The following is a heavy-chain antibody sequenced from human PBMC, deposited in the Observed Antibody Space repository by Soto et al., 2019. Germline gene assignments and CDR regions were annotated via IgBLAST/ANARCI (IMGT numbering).Heavy chain of an antibody. J-gene: IGHJ4*02. CDR2: TSYDGSTT. CDR3: ARDRRWLAYFDF. Sequence: QVQLVESGGGVVQPGRSLRLSCAASGFTLSSYAMQWVRQAPGKGLEWVAVTSYDGSTTYYADSVKGRFTISRDNSQNTVYLQMNSLRAEDTAVYYCARDRRWLAYFDFWGQGTLVTVSS. V-gene: IGHV3-30-3*01. CDR1: GFTLSSYA. D-gene: IGHD6-19*01.